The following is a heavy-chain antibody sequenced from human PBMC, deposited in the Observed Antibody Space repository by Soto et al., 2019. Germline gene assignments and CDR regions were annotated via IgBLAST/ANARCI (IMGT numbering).Heavy chain of an antibody. J-gene: IGHJ1*01. V-gene: IGHV3-74*01. CDR1: GFTFSSYW. CDR2: ISTDASST. Sequence: EVQLVESGGGLVQPGGSLRLSCAASGFTFSSYWMHWVRQAPGKGLVWVSSISTDASSTSYADPVKGRLTISRDNAKNPLYLQMNSVRAEDTAVYYCARLPNKSPQNWGQGTLVIVSP. CDR3: ARLPNKSPQN.